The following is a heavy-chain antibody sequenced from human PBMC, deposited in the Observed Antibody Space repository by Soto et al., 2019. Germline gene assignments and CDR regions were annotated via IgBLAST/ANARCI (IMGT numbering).Heavy chain of an antibody. CDR3: ARDGRVTYYDFWSGHHSDYYYGMDV. V-gene: IGHV1-2*02. D-gene: IGHD3-3*01. CDR1: GYTFTGYY. CDR2: INPNSGGT. Sequence: ASVKVSCKASGYTFTGYYMHWVRQAPGQGLEWMGWINPNSGGTNYAQKFQGRVTMTRDTSISTAYMELSRLRSDDTAVYYCARDGRVTYYDFWSGHHSDYYYGMDVWGQGTTVTVSS. J-gene: IGHJ6*02.